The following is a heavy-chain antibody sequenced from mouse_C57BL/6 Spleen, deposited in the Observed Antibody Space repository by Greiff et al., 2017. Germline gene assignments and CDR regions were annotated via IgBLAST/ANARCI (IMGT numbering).Heavy chain of an antibody. J-gene: IGHJ4*01. CDR1: GFNIKDDY. CDR2: IDPENGDT. V-gene: IGHV14-4*01. CDR3: APNCYGSSRYAMDY. Sequence: EVKLVESGAELVRPGASVKLSCTASGFNIKDDYMHWVKQRPEQGLEWIGWIDPENGDTEYASKFPGKATITADTSSNTAYLQLSSLTSEDTAVYYCAPNCYGSSRYAMDYWGQGTSVTVSS. D-gene: IGHD1-1*01.